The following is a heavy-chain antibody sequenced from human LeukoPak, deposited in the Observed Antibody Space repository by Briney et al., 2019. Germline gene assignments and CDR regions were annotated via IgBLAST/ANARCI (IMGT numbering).Heavy chain of an antibody. D-gene: IGHD2-2*02. CDR1: GYTFTNYW. J-gene: IGHJ6*03. CDR2: IYPGDSDT. Sequence: AGESLKISCKGSGYTFTNYWIGWVRQMPGKGLEWMGIIYPGDSDTRYSPSFQGQVTISADKSISTAYLQWSSLKASDTALYYCARGYCSSTSCYKGNYYYYYMDVWGKGTTVTVSS. V-gene: IGHV5-51*01. CDR3: ARGYCSSTSCYKGNYYYYYMDV.